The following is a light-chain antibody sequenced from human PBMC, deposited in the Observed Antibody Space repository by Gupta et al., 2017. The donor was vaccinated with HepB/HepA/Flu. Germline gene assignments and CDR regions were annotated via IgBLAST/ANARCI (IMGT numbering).Light chain of an antibody. J-gene: IGLJ1*01. CDR2: KDS. V-gene: IGLV3-25*03. CDR1: ALPKQY. Sequence: YELTQPPSVSVSPGQTARITCSGDALPKQYAYWYQQKPGQAPVLVIYKDSERPSGIPERFSGSSSGTTVTLTISGVQAEDEADYYCQSADSSGTYVFGTGTKVTVL. CDR3: QSADSSGTYV.